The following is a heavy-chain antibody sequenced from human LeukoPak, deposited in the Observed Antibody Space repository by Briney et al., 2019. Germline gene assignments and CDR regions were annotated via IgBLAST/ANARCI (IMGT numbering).Heavy chain of an antibody. V-gene: IGHV1-2*02. D-gene: IGHD5-12*01. Sequence: ASVKVSCKASGYTLTDYYVYWVRQAPGQGLEWMGWINPNSGDTNYARKFRGRVTMTRDTSISTAYMELSSLRSDDTAVYYCARESFYSGNYYYYYYIDVWGKGTTVTVSS. CDR1: GYTLTDYY. CDR2: INPNSGDT. CDR3: ARESFYSGNYYYYYYIDV. J-gene: IGHJ6*03.